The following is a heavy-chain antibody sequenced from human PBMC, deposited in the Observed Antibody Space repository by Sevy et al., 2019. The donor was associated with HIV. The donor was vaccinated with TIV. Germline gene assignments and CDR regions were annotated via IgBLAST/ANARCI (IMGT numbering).Heavy chain of an antibody. CDR1: GFTFHTFW. D-gene: IGHD2-8*01. J-gene: IGHJ6*02. Sequence: GGSLRLSCAASGFTFHTFWMQWVRQAPGKGLEWVANIRQDGNEIYYADSVKGRFTISRDNSKSTLYVQLNSLRAEDTAVYYCARGRKTTQEWLEELDYYYGMDVWGQGTSVTVSS. CDR2: IRQDGNEI. CDR3: ARGRKTTQEWLEELDYYYGMDV. V-gene: IGHV3-7*01.